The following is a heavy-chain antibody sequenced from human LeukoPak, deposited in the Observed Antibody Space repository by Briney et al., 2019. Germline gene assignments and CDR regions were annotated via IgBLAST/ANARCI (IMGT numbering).Heavy chain of an antibody. CDR1: GFTFSSYG. J-gene: IGHJ1*01. CDR3: AGAPLRTYYYDSSGYYPKYSQH. CDR2: ISYDGSNK. V-gene: IGHV3-30*03. D-gene: IGHD3-22*01. Sequence: QPGRSLRLSCAASGFTFSSYGMHWVRQAPGKGLEWVAVISYDGSNKYYADSVKGRFTISRDNSKNTLYLQMNSLRAEDTAVYYCAGAPLRTYYYDSSGYYPKYSQHWGQGTLVTVSS.